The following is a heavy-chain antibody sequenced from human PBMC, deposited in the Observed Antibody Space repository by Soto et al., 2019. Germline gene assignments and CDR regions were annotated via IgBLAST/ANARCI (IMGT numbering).Heavy chain of an antibody. CDR2: SKNKANSYTT. Sequence: EVQLVESGGDLVQPGGSLRLSCAASGFTFSEYYMDWVRQSPGKGLEWIGRSKNKANSYTTEYIASVKGRFTISRDNSKNLMYLQMNSLKIDDTAVYYCARDEGRTYVYWGQGTQVTVSS. CDR1: GFTFSEYY. D-gene: IGHD2-15*01. CDR3: ARDEGRTYVY. J-gene: IGHJ4*02. V-gene: IGHV3-72*01.